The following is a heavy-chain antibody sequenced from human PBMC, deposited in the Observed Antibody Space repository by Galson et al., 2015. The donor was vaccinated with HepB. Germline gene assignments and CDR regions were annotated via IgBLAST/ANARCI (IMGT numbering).Heavy chain of an antibody. Sequence: ETLSLTCTVSGGSISSSSYYWGWIRQPPGKGLEWIGSIYYSGSTYYNPSLKSRVTISVDTSKNQFSLKLSSVTAADTAVYYCASSVRGTGMFDYWGQGTLVTVSS. V-gene: IGHV4-39*01. J-gene: IGHJ4*02. CDR3: ASSVRGTGMFDY. CDR2: IYYSGST. D-gene: IGHD3-10*01. CDR1: GGSISSSSYY.